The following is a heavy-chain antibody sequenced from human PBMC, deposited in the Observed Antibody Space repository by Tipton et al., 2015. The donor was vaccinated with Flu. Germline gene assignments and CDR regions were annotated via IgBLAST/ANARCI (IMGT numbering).Heavy chain of an antibody. CDR1: DNSISGFY. CDR2: LFPGVTN. V-gene: IGHV4-59*01. J-gene: IGHJ4*02. Sequence: TLSLTCTVSDNSISGFYWSWLRQTPGKGLEYVAHLFPGVTNYYSPSFRGRVRISMDMSKREFSLTMDSVTTADTAIYFCSRGPDNATTLTGGRGILVTVSS. CDR3: SRGPDNATTLT. D-gene: IGHD1-1*01.